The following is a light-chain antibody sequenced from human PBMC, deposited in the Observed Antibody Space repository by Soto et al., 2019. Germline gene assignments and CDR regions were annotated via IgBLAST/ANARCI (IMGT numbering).Light chain of an antibody. CDR2: DAS. CDR1: RDISVY. J-gene: IGKJ2*01. V-gene: IGKV1-33*01. CDR3: QQYDNFPPYT. Sequence: DPQMTQSPSSLSATVGDRVTVTCQASRDISVYLNWYQQKPGKPPKLLIYDASNLQTGVPSRFSGSGSGTHFTFTISSLQPEDIATYYCQQYDNFPPYTFGQGTKLEIK.